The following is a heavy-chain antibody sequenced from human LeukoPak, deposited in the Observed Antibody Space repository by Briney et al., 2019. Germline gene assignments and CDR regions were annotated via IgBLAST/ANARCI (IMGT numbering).Heavy chain of an antibody. J-gene: IGHJ3*02. CDR3: AREMYAGWYFAFDI. CDR2: ISNSGDYI. Sequence: PGGSLRLSCAASGFTFSSYDMYWVRQGPGKGLEWVASISNSGDYISYADSLKGRFTISRDNAKNSLFLQMSSLRAEDTAVYYCAREMYAGWYFAFDIWGQGTMVTVSS. D-gene: IGHD6-19*01. V-gene: IGHV3-21*01. CDR1: GFTFSSYD.